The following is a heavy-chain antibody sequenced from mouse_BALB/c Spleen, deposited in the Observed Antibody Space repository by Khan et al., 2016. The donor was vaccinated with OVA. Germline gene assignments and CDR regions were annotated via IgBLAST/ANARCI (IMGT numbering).Heavy chain of an antibody. J-gene: IGHJ3*01. CDR2: ISSGGDYT. CDR3: GSRVTGSFAY. Sequence: EVELVESGGDLVEPGGSLKLSCAASGFTFSSYSMSWVRQTPDKRLEWVATISSGGDYTYYPDIVKGRFTISRDNAKNTLYLQMSSLKSEDTATYYCGSRVTGSFAYWGHGTLVAVFA. CDR1: GFTFSSYS. D-gene: IGHD4-1*01. V-gene: IGHV5-6*01.